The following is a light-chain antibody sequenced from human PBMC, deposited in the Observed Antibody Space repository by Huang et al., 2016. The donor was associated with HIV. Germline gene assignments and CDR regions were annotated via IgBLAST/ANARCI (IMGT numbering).Light chain of an antibody. CDR3: QQYNSYSPWT. Sequence: DIHMTQSPSTLSASVGDRVTITCRASQNINTWLAWYQQKPGKAPKLLIYKASSLEGGVPSRFSGSGSGTEFTLTISSLQPDDFATYYCQQYNSYSPWTFGQGTKVEIK. J-gene: IGKJ1*01. CDR1: QNINTW. V-gene: IGKV1-5*03. CDR2: KAS.